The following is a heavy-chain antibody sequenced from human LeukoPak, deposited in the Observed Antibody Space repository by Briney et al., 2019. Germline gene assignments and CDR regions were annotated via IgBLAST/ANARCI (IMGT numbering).Heavy chain of an antibody. J-gene: IGHJ4*02. CDR1: GFSLSTSGVG. D-gene: IGHD3-22*01. V-gene: IGHV2-5*02. Sequence: SGPTLVKPTQTLTLTCTFSGFSLSTSGVGVGWIRQPPGKALEWLALIYWDDDKRYSPSLKSRLTITKDTSKNQVVLTMTNMDPVGTATYYCAHYYDSSGYPPPITIDYWGQGTLVTVSS. CDR3: AHYYDSSGYPPPITIDY. CDR2: IYWDDDK.